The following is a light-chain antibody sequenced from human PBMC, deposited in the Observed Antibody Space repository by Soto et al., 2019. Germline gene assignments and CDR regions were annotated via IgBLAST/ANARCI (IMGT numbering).Light chain of an antibody. CDR1: QSLLHSDGXXY. V-gene: IGKV2D-29*01. J-gene: IGKJ5*01. CDR3: MQSTQFPNT. Sequence: DIVMTQTPLSLSVTPGQPASISCKSSQSLLHSDGXXYLYWXLQKPGQPPQLLLYEVSXRFXGVPDRFRGSGSGTDFTLKISRVEAEDVGVYYCMQSTQFPNTFGQGTRLEIK. CDR2: EVS.